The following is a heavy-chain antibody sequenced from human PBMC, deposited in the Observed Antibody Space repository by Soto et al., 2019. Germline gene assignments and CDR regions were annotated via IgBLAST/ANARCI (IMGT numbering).Heavy chain of an antibody. J-gene: IGHJ4*02. CDR3: ARDQYYDYIWGSYRPTFDY. CDR1: GYSISSGYY. V-gene: IGHV4-38-2*02. CDR2: IYHSGST. D-gene: IGHD3-16*02. Sequence: SETLSLTCAVSGYSISSGYYWGWIRQPPGKGLEWIGSIYHSGSTYYNPSLKSRVTISVDTSKNQFSLKLSSVTAADTAVYYCARDQYYDYIWGSYRPTFDYWGQGTLVTVS.